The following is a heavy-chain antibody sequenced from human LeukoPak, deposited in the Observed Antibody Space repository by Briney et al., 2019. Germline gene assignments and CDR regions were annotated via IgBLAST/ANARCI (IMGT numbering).Heavy chain of an antibody. Sequence: PGGSLRLSCAASGFTFSSYAMSWVRQAPGKGLEWVSVVCGSGSGTYYADSVKGRFTISRDNSKNTLYLQMNSLRAEDTAVYYCAKDPTRRLLWWLDQDYWGQGTLVTVSS. V-gene: IGHV3-23*01. CDR3: AKDPTRRLLWWLDQDY. J-gene: IGHJ4*02. D-gene: IGHD2-21*01. CDR1: GFTFSSYA. CDR2: VCGSGSGT.